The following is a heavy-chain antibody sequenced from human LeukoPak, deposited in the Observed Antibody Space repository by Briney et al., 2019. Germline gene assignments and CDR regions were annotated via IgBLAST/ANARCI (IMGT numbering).Heavy chain of an antibody. Sequence: GRSLRLSCAASGFTFSTYGMHWVRQAPGKGLEWVAVISYDGSNKYYADSVEGRFTISRDNSRNTFYLQMSSLRVEDTAVYYCAKDDLYHYYDNSGYLFDFWGQGTLVTVSS. CDR3: AKDDLYHYYDNSGYLFDF. CDR1: GFTFSTYG. D-gene: IGHD3-22*01. J-gene: IGHJ4*02. CDR2: ISYDGSNK. V-gene: IGHV3-30*18.